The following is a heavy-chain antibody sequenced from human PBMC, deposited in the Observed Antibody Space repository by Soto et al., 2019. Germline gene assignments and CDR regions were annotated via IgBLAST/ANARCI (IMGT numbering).Heavy chain of an antibody. D-gene: IGHD3-10*01. CDR2: IWYDGSNK. Sequence: GGSLRLSCAASGFTFSSYGMHWVRQAPGKGLEWVAVIWYDGSNKYYADSVKGRFTISRDNSKNTLYLQMNSLRAEDTAVYYCATPMVRGVSGASRFDYWGQGTLVTVSS. CDR3: ATPMVRGVSGASRFDY. CDR1: GFTFSSYG. J-gene: IGHJ4*02. V-gene: IGHV3-33*01.